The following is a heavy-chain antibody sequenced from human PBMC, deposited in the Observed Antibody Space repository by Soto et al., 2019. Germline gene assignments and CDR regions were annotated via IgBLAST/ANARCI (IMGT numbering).Heavy chain of an antibody. V-gene: IGHV3-30*03. CDR1: GFTFSSYG. J-gene: IGHJ4*02. CDR3: VRTGWNPPDY. CDR2: ISYDGSNK. Sequence: GGSLRLSCAASGFTFSSYGRHWVRQAPGKGLEWVAVISYDGSNKYYADSVKGRFTISRDNAKNSLFLQMSSLRVEDTAVYYCVRTGWNPPDYWGQGTLVTVSS. D-gene: IGHD1-1*01.